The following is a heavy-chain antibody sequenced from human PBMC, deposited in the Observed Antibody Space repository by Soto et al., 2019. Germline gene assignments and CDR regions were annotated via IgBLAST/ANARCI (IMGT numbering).Heavy chain of an antibody. CDR2: IWYDGSNK. Sequence: GGSLRLSCAASGFPFSSYGMHWVRQAPGKGLDWVAVIWYDGSNKDYADSVKGRFTISRDNSKNTLFLQMDNLRVDDAAVYYCASSIDWGQGTLVTVSS. J-gene: IGHJ1*01. CDR1: GFPFSSYG. CDR3: ASSID. V-gene: IGHV3-33*01.